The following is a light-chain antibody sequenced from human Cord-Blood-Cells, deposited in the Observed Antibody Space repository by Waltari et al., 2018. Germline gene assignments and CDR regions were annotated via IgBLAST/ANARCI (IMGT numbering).Light chain of an antibody. CDR2: EVS. Sequence: QSALTQPASVSGSPGQSITISCTGTSSDVGGYNYVSWYQQHPGKAPKLIIYEVSNRPSGGSNRFSGSKSGNTASLTISGLQAEDEADYYCSSYTSSSTHVVFGGGTKLTVL. CDR3: SSYTSSSTHVV. J-gene: IGLJ2*01. V-gene: IGLV2-14*01. CDR1: SSDVGGYNY.